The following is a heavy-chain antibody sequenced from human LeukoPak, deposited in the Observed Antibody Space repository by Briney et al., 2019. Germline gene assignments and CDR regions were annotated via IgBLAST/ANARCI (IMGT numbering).Heavy chain of an antibody. CDR2: IYYSGST. CDR3: ARGLLFSWFDP. J-gene: IGHJ5*02. V-gene: IGHV4-59*12. Sequence: PSETLSLTCTVSGGSISSYYWSWIRQPPGKGLEWIGYIYYSGSTNYNPSLKSRVTISVDTSKNQFSLKLGSVTAADTAVYYCARGLLFSWFDPWGQGTLVTVSS. CDR1: GGSISSYY. D-gene: IGHD2-21*02.